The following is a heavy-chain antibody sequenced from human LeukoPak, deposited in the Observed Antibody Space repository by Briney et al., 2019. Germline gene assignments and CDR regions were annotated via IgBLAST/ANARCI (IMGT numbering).Heavy chain of an antibody. CDR2: VYYSGST. Sequence: PSETLSLTCIVSGGSIDTYYWTWIRQPPGKGLEWIGYVYYSGSTNYNPSLKSRVTVSVDTSKNQFSLKLRSVTAADTAVYYCARFSYGIDYWSQGTLVTVSS. D-gene: IGHD5-18*01. CDR3: ARFSYGIDY. J-gene: IGHJ4*02. CDR1: GGSIDTYY. V-gene: IGHV4-59*01.